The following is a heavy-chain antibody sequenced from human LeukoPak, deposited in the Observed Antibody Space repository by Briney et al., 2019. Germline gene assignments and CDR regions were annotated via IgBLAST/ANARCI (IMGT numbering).Heavy chain of an antibody. CDR1: GGSISSYY. CDR3: ARDLSHSGWYQEGY. J-gene: IGHJ4*02. CDR2: IYTSGST. Sequence: PSETLSLTCTVSGGSISSYYWSWIRQPAGKGLEWIGRIYTSGSTNYTPSLKGRVTMSVDTSKNQFSLKLTSLTAADTAVYYCARDLSHSGWYQEGYWGQGTLVTVSS. V-gene: IGHV4-4*07. D-gene: IGHD6-19*01.